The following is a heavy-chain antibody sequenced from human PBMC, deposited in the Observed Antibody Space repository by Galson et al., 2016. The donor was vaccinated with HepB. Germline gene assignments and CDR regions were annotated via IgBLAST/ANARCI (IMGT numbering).Heavy chain of an antibody. CDR2: IWPGDYDT. CDR1: GYPFTTRW. CDR3: VTLEDILASVGDF. V-gene: IGHV5-51*01. J-gene: IGHJ4*02. D-gene: IGHD5-12*01. Sequence: QSGAEVKKPGDSLKISCKTSGYPFTTRWIGWVRQMPGKGLEWMGIIWPGDYDTAYSPSFQGRVTVSADRSITTAYLQWTSLEASDTAMYYCVTLEDILASVGDFWGQGTLVTVSS.